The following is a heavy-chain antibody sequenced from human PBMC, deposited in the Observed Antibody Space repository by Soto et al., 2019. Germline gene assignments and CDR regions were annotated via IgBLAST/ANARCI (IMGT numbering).Heavy chain of an antibody. CDR1: GGSISSSNW. CDR3: ARSGSYGGGYFDY. Sequence: LRRTLSLTCAVSGGSISSSNWWSWVRQPPGKGLEWIGEIYHSGSTNYNPSLKSRVTISVDKSKNQFSLKLSSVTAADTAVYYCARSGSYGGGYFDYWGQGTLVTVSS. CDR2: IYHSGST. D-gene: IGHD1-26*01. V-gene: IGHV4-4*02. J-gene: IGHJ4*02.